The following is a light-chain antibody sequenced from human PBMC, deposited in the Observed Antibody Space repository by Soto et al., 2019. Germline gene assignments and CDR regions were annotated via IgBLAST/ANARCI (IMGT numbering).Light chain of an antibody. CDR1: SSDVGGYNF. CDR2: EVT. Sequence: QSALTQPPSASGSPGQSVTISCTGTSSDVGGYNFVSWYQQHPGKAPKLMIYEVTKRPSGVPDRFSGSKSGNTASLTVSGLQDEDEADYYSTSYACINITVMFGRGTKLTVL. CDR3: TSYACINITVM. V-gene: IGLV2-8*01. J-gene: IGLJ3*02.